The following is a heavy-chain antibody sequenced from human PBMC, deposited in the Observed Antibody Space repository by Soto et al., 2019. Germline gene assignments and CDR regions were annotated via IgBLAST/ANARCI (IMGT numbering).Heavy chain of an antibody. D-gene: IGHD6-19*01. J-gene: IGHJ4*02. CDR1: GFTFIDYY. CDR3: ARDRYSSGWIDGY. V-gene: IGHV3-11*01. CDR2: ISSSANTI. Sequence: QVQLVESGGGLVKPGGSLRLSCAASGFTFIDYYMSWNRQAPGKGLEWVSYISSSANTIYYADSVSGRFTISRDNAKNSLDLQMNSLRAEDTAVDYCARDRYSSGWIDGYWVQGTLVPVSS.